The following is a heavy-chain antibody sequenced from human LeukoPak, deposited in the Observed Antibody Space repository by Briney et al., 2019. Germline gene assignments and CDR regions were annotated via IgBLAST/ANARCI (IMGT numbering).Heavy chain of an antibody. D-gene: IGHD6-6*01. CDR2: ISSSSSTI. Sequence: GGSLRLSCAASGFXFSSYIMNWVRQAPGKGLEWVSCISSSSSTIYYADSVKGRFTVSRDDAKNSLYLQMNSLRAEDTAVYYYARGQYSSSSGAFDYWGQGPLVTVSS. V-gene: IGHV3-48*04. J-gene: IGHJ4*02. CDR1: GFXFSSYI. CDR3: ARGQYSSSSGAFDY.